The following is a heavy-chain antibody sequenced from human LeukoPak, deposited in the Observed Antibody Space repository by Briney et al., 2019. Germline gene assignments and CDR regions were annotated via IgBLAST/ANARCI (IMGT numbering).Heavy chain of an antibody. CDR2: IKQDGSEK. D-gene: IGHD3-16*01. CDR3: ARGGGLDV. Sequence: GGSLRLSCAASRFTFNSYWMSWVRQAPGKGLEWVANIKQDGSEKYYVDSVKGRFTISRDNAKNSLSLQMSNLRAEDTAVYFCARGGGLDVWGQGATVTVSS. CDR1: RFTFNSYW. J-gene: IGHJ6*02. V-gene: IGHV3-7*03.